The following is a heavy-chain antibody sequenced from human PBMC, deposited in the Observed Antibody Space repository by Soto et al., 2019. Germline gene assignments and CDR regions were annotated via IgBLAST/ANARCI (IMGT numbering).Heavy chain of an antibody. CDR2: ISSDGSNK. J-gene: IGHJ4*02. D-gene: IGHD1-26*01. V-gene: IGHV3-30-3*01. Sequence: QVQLVESGGGVVQPGRSLRLSCAVSGFTFSSHAMHWVRQAPGKGLEWVALISSDGSNKYYADSVKGRFTTSRDNSKNTMYLQMISLRVEETAVYYCARADEGGSDCDLGYWGQGALVTVSS. CDR3: ARADEGGSDCDLGY. CDR1: GFTFSSHA.